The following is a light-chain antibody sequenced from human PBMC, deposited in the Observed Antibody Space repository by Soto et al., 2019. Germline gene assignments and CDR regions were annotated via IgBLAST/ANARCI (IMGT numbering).Light chain of an antibody. Sequence: DIVMIQSPDSLSVSLGERATINCKSSRRLLHSSDNKNHLAWYQHKPGQPPKLLFYWASTRESGVPDRFIGGGSGTNFTLTISSLQPDDVAVYYCQQYYDTHITFDQGTRLEIK. CDR2: WAS. V-gene: IGKV4-1*01. CDR3: QQYYDTHIT. J-gene: IGKJ5*01. CDR1: RRLLHSSDNKNH.